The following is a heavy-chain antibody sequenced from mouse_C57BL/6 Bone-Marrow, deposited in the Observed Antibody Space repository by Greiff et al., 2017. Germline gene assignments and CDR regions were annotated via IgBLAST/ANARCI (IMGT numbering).Heavy chain of an antibody. CDR2: ISSGSSTL. CDR3: ARKHGYYPDYFAY. D-gene: IGHD2-3*01. J-gene: IGHJ2*01. CDR1: GFTFSDYG. V-gene: IGHV5-17*01. Sequence: EVMLVESGGGLVKPGGTLKLSCAASGFTFSDYGMHWVRQAPEKGLEWVAHISSGSSTLYYADTVKGRFTISRDNAENTLYLQMTSLRSEDTAMYYCARKHGYYPDYFAYWGQGTPLTVSS.